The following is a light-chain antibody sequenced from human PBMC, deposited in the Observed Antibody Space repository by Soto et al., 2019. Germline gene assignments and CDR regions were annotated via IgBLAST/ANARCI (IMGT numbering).Light chain of an antibody. CDR2: DAS. Sequence: EIVLTQSPATLSLFPGERATLSCRASQSVSSYLAWYQQRPGQAPRLLIYDASNRATGIPARFSGSGSGTDFTLTISSLEPEDFAVYYCQQRTNWRRTFGGGTKVDI. CDR3: QQRTNWRRT. V-gene: IGKV3-11*01. J-gene: IGKJ4*01. CDR1: QSVSSY.